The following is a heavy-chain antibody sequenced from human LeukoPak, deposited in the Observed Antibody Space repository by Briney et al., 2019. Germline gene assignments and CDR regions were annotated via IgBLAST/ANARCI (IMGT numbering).Heavy chain of an antibody. J-gene: IGHJ3*02. Sequence: ASVKVSCKASGYTFTGYYMHWVRQAPGQGLEWMGWINPNSGGTNYAQKFQGRVTMTRDTSISTAYMELSRLRSDDTAVYYCARGCSSTSCYDAFDIWGQGTMVTVSS. V-gene: IGHV1-2*02. CDR2: INPNSGGT. CDR3: ARGCSSTSCYDAFDI. D-gene: IGHD2-2*01. CDR1: GYTFTGYY.